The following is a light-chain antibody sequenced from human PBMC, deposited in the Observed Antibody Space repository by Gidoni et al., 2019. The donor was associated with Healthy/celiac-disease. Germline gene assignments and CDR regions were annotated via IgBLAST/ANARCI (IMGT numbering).Light chain of an antibody. J-gene: IGKJ1*01. V-gene: IGKV1-5*03. Sequence: DIQIPQPPATLFASVVDGFTITCRASQSISSWLACYKHKPGRAPKLLRYKASSLDSGVPSSFRGSGSGTEFTLTISSLPPDDFATYYCQQYNSYSPTSGQGTKVEIK. CDR2: KAS. CDR3: QQYNSYSPT. CDR1: QSISSW.